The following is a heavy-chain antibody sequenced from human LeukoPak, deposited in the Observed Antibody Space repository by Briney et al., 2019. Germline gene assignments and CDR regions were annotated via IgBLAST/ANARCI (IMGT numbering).Heavy chain of an antibody. J-gene: IGHJ4*02. Sequence: SETLSLTCAVYGGSYSGYYWSWIRQPPGKGLEWIGEINHSGSANYNPSLKSRVTISVDTSKNQFSLNLSSVTAADTAVYYCARPHSTFFDQDAAYYFDYWGQGTLVTVSS. CDR3: ARPHSTFFDQDAAYYFDY. CDR1: GGSYSGYY. V-gene: IGHV4-34*01. CDR2: INHSGSA. D-gene: IGHD3-3*01.